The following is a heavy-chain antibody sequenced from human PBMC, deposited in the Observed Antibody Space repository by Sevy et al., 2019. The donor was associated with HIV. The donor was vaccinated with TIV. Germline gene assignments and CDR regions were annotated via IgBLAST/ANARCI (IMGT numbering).Heavy chain of an antibody. CDR3: MTQSLKRTGIAARGAFDY. J-gene: IGHJ4*02. CDR1: GFTFSSYA. CDR2: ISGSGGST. Sequence: GGCLRLSCAASGFTFSSYAMSWVRQAPGKGLEWISAISGSGGSTYYADSVKGRFTISRDNSKNTLYLQMNSLRAEDTAVYYCMTQSLKRTGIAARGAFDYWGQGTLVTVSS. D-gene: IGHD6-6*01. V-gene: IGHV3-23*01.